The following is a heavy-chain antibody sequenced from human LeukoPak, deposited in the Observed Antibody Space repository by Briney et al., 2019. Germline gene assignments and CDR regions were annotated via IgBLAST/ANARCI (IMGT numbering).Heavy chain of an antibody. V-gene: IGHV4-34*01. CDR3: AGRGAPVAGASSFDF. J-gene: IGHJ4*02. Sequence: SETLSLTCAVYGGXFSGYYCSWIRQPPGKGLEWIGEINHSGSTNYNPSLKSRVTISVDTSKNQFSLKVSSVTAADTAVYYCAGRGAPVAGASSFDFWGQGTLVTVSS. CDR2: INHSGST. CDR1: GGXFSGYY. D-gene: IGHD6-19*01.